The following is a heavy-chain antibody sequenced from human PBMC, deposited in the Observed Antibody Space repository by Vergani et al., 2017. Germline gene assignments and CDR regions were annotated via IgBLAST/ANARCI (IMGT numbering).Heavy chain of an antibody. D-gene: IGHD6-25*01. Sequence: QVQLQESGPGVVKPSQTLPLTCAGSGGSISSGDHCWTWIRQRPGKGLEWIGYIFYSGTTYDNPFLRSRLTISVDTSQNQFSLKLRSVTAADTAVYYCARVDTXVPATSHFYYMDVWGKGTTVVVSS. V-gene: IGHV4-31*11. CDR2: IFYSGTT. CDR1: GGSISSGDHC. J-gene: IGHJ6*03. CDR3: ARVDTXVPATSHFYYMDV.